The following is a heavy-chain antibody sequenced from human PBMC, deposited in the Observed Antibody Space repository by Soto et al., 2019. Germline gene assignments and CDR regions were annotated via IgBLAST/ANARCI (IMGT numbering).Heavy chain of an antibody. CDR2: IYYSGST. D-gene: IGHD2-15*01. CDR1: GGSISSSSYY. CDR3: ARRFLRGVYCSGGSCSDASDI. Sequence: WETLSLTCAVSGGSISSSSYYWGWIRQPPGKGLEWIGSIYYSGSTYYNPSLNSRVTISVDTSKNQFSLKLSSVTAAETAVYYCARRFLRGVYCSGGSCSDASDIRCQAPMVTL. V-gene: IGHV4-39*01. J-gene: IGHJ3*02.